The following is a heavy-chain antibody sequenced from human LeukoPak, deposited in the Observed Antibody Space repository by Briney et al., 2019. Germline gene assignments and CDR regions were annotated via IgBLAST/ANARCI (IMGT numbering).Heavy chain of an antibody. Sequence: GASVKVSCKASGYTFTSYYMHWVRQAPGQGLEWMGIINPSSGSTSYARKFQGRVTMTRDTSTSTVYMELSSLRSEDTAVYYCARGFGPYYYDSTGYYNFDYWGQGTLVTVSS. V-gene: IGHV1-46*01. D-gene: IGHD3-22*01. J-gene: IGHJ4*02. CDR2: INPSSGST. CDR1: GYTFTSYY. CDR3: ARGFGPYYYDSTGYYNFDY.